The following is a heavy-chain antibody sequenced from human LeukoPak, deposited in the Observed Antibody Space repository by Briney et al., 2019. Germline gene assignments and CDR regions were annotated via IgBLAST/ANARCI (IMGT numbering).Heavy chain of an antibody. CDR3: MLGGGDTDY. CDR1: GFSFTYAC. CDR2: IKSKTDGGTT. Sequence: GGSLRVSCATSGFSFTYACMNWVRQAPGKGLEWVGRIKSKTDGGTTDYAAPVKGRFTISRDDSKNTLYLQMDSLKTEDTAVYHCMLGGGDTDYWGQGTLVTVSS. J-gene: IGHJ4*02. D-gene: IGHD4-17*01. V-gene: IGHV3-15*01.